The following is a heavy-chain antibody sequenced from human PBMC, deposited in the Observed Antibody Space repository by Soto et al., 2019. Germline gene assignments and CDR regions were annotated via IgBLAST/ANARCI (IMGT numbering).Heavy chain of an antibody. Sequence: SGGSLRLSCAASGFTFSSYSMNWVRQAPGKGLEWVSSISSSSSYIYYADSVKGRFTISRDNAKNSLYLQMNSLRAEDTAVYYCARGILRYCSSTSCYHPARYYYYGMDVWGQGTTVTVSS. CDR1: GFTFSSYS. CDR2: ISSSSSYI. CDR3: ARGILRYCSSTSCYHPARYYYYGMDV. J-gene: IGHJ6*02. V-gene: IGHV3-21*01. D-gene: IGHD2-2*01.